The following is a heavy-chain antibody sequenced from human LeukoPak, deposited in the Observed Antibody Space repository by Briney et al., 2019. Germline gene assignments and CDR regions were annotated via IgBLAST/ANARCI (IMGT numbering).Heavy chain of an antibody. CDR1: GFTFSSYS. D-gene: IGHD3/OR15-3a*01. CDR3: ARAKRETSTRPWTSDMDV. Sequence: GGSLRLSCAASGFTFSSYSMNWIRQAPGKGLEWVSSISSSTSYIYYADSVKGRFTISKDNAKNSLYLQMNGLRPEDTAIYYCARAKRETSTRPWTSDMDVWGQGTTVTVSS. CDR2: ISSSTSYI. V-gene: IGHV3-21*04. J-gene: IGHJ6*02.